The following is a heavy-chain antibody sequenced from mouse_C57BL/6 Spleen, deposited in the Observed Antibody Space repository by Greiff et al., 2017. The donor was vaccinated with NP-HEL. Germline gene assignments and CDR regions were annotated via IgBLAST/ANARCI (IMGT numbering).Heavy chain of an antibody. D-gene: IGHD1-1*01. V-gene: IGHV1-55*01. CDR3: ARTSSYAMDY. CDR2: IYPGSGST. CDR1: GYTFTSSW. J-gene: IGHJ4*01. Sequence: QVQLQQPGAELVKPGASVKMSCKASGYTFTSSWITWVKQRPGQGLEWIGDIYPGSGSTNYTEKFKSKATLTVDTSSSTAYMQLSSLTSEDSAVYYCARTSSYAMDYWGQGTSVTVSS.